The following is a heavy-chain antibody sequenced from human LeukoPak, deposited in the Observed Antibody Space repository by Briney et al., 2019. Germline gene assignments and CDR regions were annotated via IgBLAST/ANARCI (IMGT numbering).Heavy chain of an antibody. CDR3: ARDGSIGYCSSTSCEPNWFDP. D-gene: IGHD2-2*01. V-gene: IGHV1-2*02. Sequence: ASVKVSCKASGYTFTGYYMHWVRQAPGQGLEWMGWINPNSGGTNYAQKFQGRVTMTRDTSISTAYMELSRLRSDDTAVYYCARDGSIGYCSSTSCEPNWFDPWGQGTLVTVSS. J-gene: IGHJ5*02. CDR2: INPNSGGT. CDR1: GYTFTGYY.